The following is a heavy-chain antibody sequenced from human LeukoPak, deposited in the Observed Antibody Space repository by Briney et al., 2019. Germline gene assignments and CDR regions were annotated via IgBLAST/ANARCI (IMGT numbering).Heavy chain of an antibody. V-gene: IGHV1-69*13. CDR3: ARGGSGYPLGSGYYFDY. D-gene: IGHD3-22*01. Sequence: EASVTVSCKASGGTFSSYAISWVRQAPGQGLEWMGGIIPIFGTANYAQKFQGRVTITADESTSTAYMELSSLRSEDTAVYYCARGGSGYPLGSGYYFDYWGQGTLVTVSS. J-gene: IGHJ4*02. CDR1: GGTFSSYA. CDR2: IIPIFGTA.